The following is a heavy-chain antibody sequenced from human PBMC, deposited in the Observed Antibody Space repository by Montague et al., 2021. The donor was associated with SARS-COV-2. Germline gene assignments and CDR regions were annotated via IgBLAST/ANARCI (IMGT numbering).Heavy chain of an antibody. Sequence: SLRLSFSASGFTFSSYALHWVRQAPGKGLEWVAVISYDGSNKYYVDSVKGRFTISRDNSKNTLYLQMNSLRAEDTAVYYCARDRPYYYGSGIPGYYGMDVWGQGTTVTVSS. J-gene: IGHJ6*02. CDR3: ARDRPYYYGSGIPGYYGMDV. CDR1: GFTFSSYA. V-gene: IGHV3-30*04. CDR2: ISYDGSNK. D-gene: IGHD3-10*01.